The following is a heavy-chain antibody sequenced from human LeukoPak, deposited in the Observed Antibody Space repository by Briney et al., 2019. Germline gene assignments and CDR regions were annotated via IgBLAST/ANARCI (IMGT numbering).Heavy chain of an antibody. CDR2: ISSSSIVM. D-gene: IGHD6-13*01. CDR3: ARGSSSWEN. J-gene: IGHJ4*02. V-gene: IGHV3-48*01. Sequence: PGGSLRLSCAASGFTFGRYSMNWVRQAPGKGLEWVSYISSSSIVMKYVDSVKGRFTISRDNSKNTLYLQMNSLGPDDTALYYCARGSSSWENWGQGTLVTVSS. CDR1: GFTFGRYS.